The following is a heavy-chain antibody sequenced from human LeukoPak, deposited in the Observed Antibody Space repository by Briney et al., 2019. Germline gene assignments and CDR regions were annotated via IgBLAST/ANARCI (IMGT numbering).Heavy chain of an antibody. V-gene: IGHV4-34*01. CDR1: GGSFSGYY. CDR2: INHSGST. J-gene: IGHJ4*02. CDR3: ARGRQLYFDY. Sequence: SETLSLTRAVYGGSFSGYYWSWIRQPPGKGLEWIGEINHSGSTNYNPSLKSRVTISVDTSKNQFSLKLSSVTAADTAVYYCARGRQLYFDYWGQGTLVTVSS. D-gene: IGHD6-13*01.